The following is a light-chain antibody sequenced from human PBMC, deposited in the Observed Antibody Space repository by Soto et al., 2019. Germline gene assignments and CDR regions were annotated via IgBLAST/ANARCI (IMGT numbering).Light chain of an antibody. CDR3: QQYNNWPLT. CDR1: QSISSY. CDR2: AAS. Sequence: DIQMTQSPSSLSASLGDGVTITCRASQSISSYLNWYQQKPGEAPKLLIYAASSLQSGVPSRFSGSGSGTEFTLTISSLQSEDFAVYYCQQYNNWPLTFGGGTKVDIK. J-gene: IGKJ4*01. V-gene: IGKV1-39*01.